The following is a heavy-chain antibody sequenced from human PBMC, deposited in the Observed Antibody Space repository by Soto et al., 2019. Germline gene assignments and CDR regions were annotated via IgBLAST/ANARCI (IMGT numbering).Heavy chain of an antibody. D-gene: IGHD3-22*01. J-gene: IGHJ4*02. CDR2: IIPNFDTP. CDR3: ARPYYDSSGYYLWYFDD. V-gene: IGHV1-69*06. Sequence: QVQLVQSGAEVKKPGSSVKLSCKASGDSFNTFAVTWVRQAPGQGLEWMGGIIPNFDTPNYAQKFQGRVTIIADKSTRTPYMELSSLRSEDTAVYYCARPYYDSSGYYLWYFDDWGQGTLVTVSS. CDR1: GDSFNTFA.